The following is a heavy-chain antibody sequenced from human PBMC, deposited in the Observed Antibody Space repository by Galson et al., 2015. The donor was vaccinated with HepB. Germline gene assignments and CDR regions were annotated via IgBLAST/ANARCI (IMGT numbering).Heavy chain of an antibody. D-gene: IGHD2-2*03. J-gene: IGHJ4*02. CDR1: GGSFSGYY. CDR2: INHSGNT. Sequence: QVQLQESGPGLVKPSETLSLTCAVYGGSFSGYYWSWIRQPPGKGLEWIGEINHSGNTNHNPSLKSRVTISVDTSKNQFSLEVTSVTAADTAVYYCARRLDGDCTRTSCHFDSWGRRTPVTVSS. CDR3: ARRLDGDCTRTSCHFDS. V-gene: IGHV4-34*10.